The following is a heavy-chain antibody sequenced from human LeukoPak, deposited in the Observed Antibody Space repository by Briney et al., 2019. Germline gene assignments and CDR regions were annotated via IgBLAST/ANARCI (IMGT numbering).Heavy chain of an antibody. CDR1: GYSFLSFY. Sequence: SSVQVSCRTSGYSFLSFYIHWLRQAPGQGFAWIGWSDPNTGATKYENFQGRVTMTTDTSIRTAYMDLTRLTSDDTAVYYCAMANPYDNKGYSPELRYWGQGTLVTVSS. CDR3: AMANPYDNKGYSPELRY. V-gene: IGHV1-2*02. CDR2: SDPNTGAT. J-gene: IGHJ4*02. D-gene: IGHD3-10*01.